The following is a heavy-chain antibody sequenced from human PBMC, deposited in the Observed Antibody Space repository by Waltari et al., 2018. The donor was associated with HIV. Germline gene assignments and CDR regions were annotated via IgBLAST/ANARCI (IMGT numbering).Heavy chain of an antibody. D-gene: IGHD2-8*01. Sequence: EVQLVESGGGLVKPGGSLRLSCAASGFTFSSHSMNWVRQAPGKGLEWVSSISSSSSYIYYADSVKGRFTISRDNAKNSLYLQMNSLRAEDTAVYYCARDLSEILYYDNWFDPWGQGTLVTVSS. J-gene: IGHJ5*02. CDR2: ISSSSSYI. CDR1: GFTFSSHS. CDR3: ARDLSEILYYDNWFDP. V-gene: IGHV3-21*01.